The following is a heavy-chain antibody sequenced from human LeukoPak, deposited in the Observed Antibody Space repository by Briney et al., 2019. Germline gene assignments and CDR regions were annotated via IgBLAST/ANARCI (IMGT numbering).Heavy chain of an antibody. CDR1: GFTFSSYS. V-gene: IGHV3-21*01. Sequence: PGGSLRLSCAASGFTFSSYSMNWVRQAPGKGLEWVSSISSSSSYIYYADSVKGRFTISRDNAKNSLYLQMNSLRAEDTAVYYCAREGQKWLAYYYYYYMDVWGKGTTVTISS. CDR3: AREGQKWLAYYYYYYMDV. D-gene: IGHD6-19*01. J-gene: IGHJ6*03. CDR2: ISSSSSYI.